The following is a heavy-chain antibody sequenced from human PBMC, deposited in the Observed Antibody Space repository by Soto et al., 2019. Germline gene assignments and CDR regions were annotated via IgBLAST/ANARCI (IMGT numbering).Heavy chain of an antibody. CDR2: IIPIFGTA. D-gene: IGHD1-26*01. CDR1: GGTFSSYA. V-gene: IGHV1-69*13. CDR3: ARGGELKFGYFDY. J-gene: IGHJ4*02. Sequence: GASVKVSCKASGGTFSSYAISWVRQAPGQGLEWMGGIIPIFGTANYAQKFQGRVTITADESTSTAYMELSSLRSEDTAVYYCARGGELKFGYFDYWGQGTLVTVSS.